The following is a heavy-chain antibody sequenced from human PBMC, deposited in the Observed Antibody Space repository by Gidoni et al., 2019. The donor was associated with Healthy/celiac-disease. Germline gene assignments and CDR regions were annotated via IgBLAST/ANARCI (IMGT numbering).Heavy chain of an antibody. V-gene: IGHV3-73*02. CDR3: TRPRAAMVTDYYYYGMDV. D-gene: IGHD5-18*01. CDR1: GFTCSGSA. J-gene: IGHJ6*02. CDR2: IRSKANSYAT. Sequence: EVQLVESGGGLVQPGGSLKLSCAASGFTCSGSAMHWVRQASGKGRDWVGRIRSKANSYATAYAASVKGRFTISRDDSKNTAYLQMNSLKTEDTAVYYCTRPRAAMVTDYYYYGMDVWGQGTTVTVSS.